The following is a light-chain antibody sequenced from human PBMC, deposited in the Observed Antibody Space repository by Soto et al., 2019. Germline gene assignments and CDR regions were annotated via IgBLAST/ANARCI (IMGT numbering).Light chain of an antibody. Sequence: DVQMTQSPSTLSASVGDTVTITCRASQTINSWLAWYQHRPGKGPKLLIYKTSTVEGGVPLRFSGSGSGTEFTLTISSLQSEDFAVYYCQQYNNWPAWTFGQGTKVDIK. V-gene: IGKV1-5*03. J-gene: IGKJ1*01. CDR2: KTS. CDR1: QTINSW. CDR3: QQYNNWPAWT.